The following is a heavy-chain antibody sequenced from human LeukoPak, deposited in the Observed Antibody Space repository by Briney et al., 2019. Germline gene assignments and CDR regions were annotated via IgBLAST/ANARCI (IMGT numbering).Heavy chain of an antibody. CDR2: ITTSGGAK. CDR1: GFTFSSYS. D-gene: IGHD3-22*01. V-gene: IGHV3-48*04. Sequence: GGSLRLSCAASGFTFSSYSMNWVRQAPGKGLEWISYITTSGGAKNYADSVKGRFTISRDNAKNSLYLQMNSLRAEDTAVYYCARFLGYYYSSGPGNFDYWGQGTLVTVSS. CDR3: ARFLGYYYSSGPGNFDY. J-gene: IGHJ4*02.